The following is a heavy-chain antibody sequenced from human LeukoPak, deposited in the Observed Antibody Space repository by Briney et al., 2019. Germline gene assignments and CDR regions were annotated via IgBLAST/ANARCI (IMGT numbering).Heavy chain of an antibody. V-gene: IGHV3-23*01. CDR3: ETNLDSTTYGYYVYY. J-gene: IGHJ4*02. CDR1: GFTFSSYD. CDR2: IGAGGTFT. D-gene: IGHD4-17*01. Sequence: GGSLRLSCTASGFTFSSYDRNWVRQAPGKGLEWVSGIGAGGTFTYYADSVKGRFTISRDNSRNTLYLQMNSLRADDTAVYYCETNLDSTTYGYYVYYWGQGTLVTVSS.